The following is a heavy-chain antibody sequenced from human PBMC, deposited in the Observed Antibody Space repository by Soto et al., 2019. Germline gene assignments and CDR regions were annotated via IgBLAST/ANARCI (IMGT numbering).Heavy chain of an antibody. D-gene: IGHD3-22*01. Sequence: GESLNISFKASGYTFTTYWIGWVRQMPGKGLEWMGIIYPSNSETRFSPSFQGQVSISADKSILTAYLQWSSLKASDTAMYYCARQGYHYDSYSCGYWGQGTLVTVS. V-gene: IGHV5-51*01. J-gene: IGHJ1*01. CDR3: ARQGYHYDSYSCGY. CDR2: IYPSNSET. CDR1: GYTFTTYW.